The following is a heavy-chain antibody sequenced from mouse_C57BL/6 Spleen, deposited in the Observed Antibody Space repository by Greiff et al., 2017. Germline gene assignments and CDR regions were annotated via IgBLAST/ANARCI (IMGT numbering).Heavy chain of an antibody. V-gene: IGHV1-42*01. CDR3: AEYGYEEGFAY. CDR1: GYSFTGYY. D-gene: IGHD2-2*01. J-gene: IGHJ3*01. CDR2: INPSTGGT. Sequence: VQLKQSGPELVKPGASVKISCKASGYSFTGYYMNWVKPSPEKSLEWIGEINPSTGGTTYNQKVKAKATLTVDTSSSTAYMQLKSLTSEDSAVDYWAEYGYEEGFAYWGQGTLVTVSA.